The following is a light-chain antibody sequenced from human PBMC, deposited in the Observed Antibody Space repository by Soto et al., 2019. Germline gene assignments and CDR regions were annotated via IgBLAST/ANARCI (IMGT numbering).Light chain of an antibody. J-gene: IGKJ2*01. CDR3: HQYNSFPYT. CDR2: SAS. CDR1: QSVSSK. Sequence: EIVMTQSPATLSLSPGQRATLSCRASQSVSSKLAWYQQRPGQAPRLLIYSASTRATGIPARFSGSGSGTEFTLTISSLQSEDFAVYYCHQYNSFPYTFGQGTKLEIK. V-gene: IGKV3-15*01.